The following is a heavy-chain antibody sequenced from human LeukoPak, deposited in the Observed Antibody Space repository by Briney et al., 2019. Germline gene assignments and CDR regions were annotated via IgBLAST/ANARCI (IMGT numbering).Heavy chain of an antibody. Sequence: GGSLRLSCAASGFTFSSYWMNWVRHPPGKGLEWVAGIKQDGSETLYVDSVRGRFTISRANAQNSLYLQMNSLRTEDTAVYYCAGGSGWLIHHWGQGTLVAVSS. CDR2: IKQDGSET. CDR3: AGGSGWLIHH. D-gene: IGHD6-13*01. CDR1: GFTFSSYW. J-gene: IGHJ1*01. V-gene: IGHV3-7*01.